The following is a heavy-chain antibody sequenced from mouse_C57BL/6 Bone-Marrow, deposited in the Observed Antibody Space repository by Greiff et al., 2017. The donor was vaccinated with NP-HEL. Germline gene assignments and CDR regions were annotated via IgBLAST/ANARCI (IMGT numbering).Heavy chain of an antibody. CDR3: ARTGTRAMDY. J-gene: IGHJ4*01. V-gene: IGHV1-69*01. Sequence: QVQLQQPGAELVMPGASVKLSCKASGYTFTSYWMHWVKQRPGQGLEWIGEIDPSDSYTNYNQKFKGKSTLTVDKSSSTADMQLSSLTAEDSAVYYCARTGTRAMDYWGQGTSVTVSS. CDR1: GYTFTSYW. D-gene: IGHD4-1*01. CDR2: IDPSDSYT.